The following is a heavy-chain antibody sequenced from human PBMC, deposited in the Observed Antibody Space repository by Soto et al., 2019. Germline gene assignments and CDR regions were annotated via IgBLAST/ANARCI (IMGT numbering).Heavy chain of an antibody. CDR1: GGTFSSYT. J-gene: IGHJ6*02. CDR2: IIPILGIA. V-gene: IGHV1-69*02. CDR3: ARSQGYDILTGLNYGMDV. Sequence: VQLVKSGAEVKKPGSSVKVSCKPSGGTFSSYTISWVRQAPGQGLEWWGRIIPILGIANYAQKFQGRVTITADKSTSTAYMELSSLRSEDTAVYYCARSQGYDILTGLNYGMDVWGQGTTVTVSS. D-gene: IGHD3-9*01.